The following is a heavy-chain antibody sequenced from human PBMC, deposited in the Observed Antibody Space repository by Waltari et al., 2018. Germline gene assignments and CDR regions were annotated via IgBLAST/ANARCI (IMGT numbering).Heavy chain of an antibody. CDR2: ISNDGNNK. Sequence: QMQLVESGGGGVQPGRSLRLHCAAAGFSFSTCNMHWVRQAPGQGLEWVAGISNDGNNKDYADSVKSRFTVSRENSKNTLYLQINSLRDDDTAVYYCVKYSGFDYFFDYWGLGTLVTVSS. V-gene: IGHV3-30*18. D-gene: IGHD5-12*01. J-gene: IGHJ4*02. CDR1: GFSFSTCN. CDR3: VKYSGFDYFFDY.